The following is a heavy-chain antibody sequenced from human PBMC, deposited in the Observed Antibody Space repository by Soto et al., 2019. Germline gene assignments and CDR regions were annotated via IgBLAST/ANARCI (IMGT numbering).Heavy chain of an antibody. CDR2: ISAYNGNT. Sequence: ASLKVSCKSSGYTFTSYGISWVRQAPGQGLEWMGWISAYNGNTNYAQKLQGRVTMTTDTSTSTAYMELRGLRSDDTAVYYCARDYDFWSGYRYTVYYYYGMDVWGQGTTVTVSS. D-gene: IGHD3-3*01. V-gene: IGHV1-18*01. CDR3: ARDYDFWSGYRYTVYYYYGMDV. CDR1: GYTFTSYG. J-gene: IGHJ6*02.